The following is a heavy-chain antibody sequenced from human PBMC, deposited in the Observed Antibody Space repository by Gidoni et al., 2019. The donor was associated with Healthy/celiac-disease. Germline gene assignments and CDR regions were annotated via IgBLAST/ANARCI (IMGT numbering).Heavy chain of an antibody. D-gene: IGHD4-17*01. Sequence: QVQLVESGGGVVQPGRSLRLSWAASGFTFSSYAMHWVRQAPGKGLEWVAVISYDGSNKYYADSVKGRFTISRDNSKNTLYLQMNSLRAEDTAVYYCARDRDDYGDYAGWYFDLWGRGTLVTVSS. CDR3: ARDRDDYGDYAGWYFDL. CDR2: ISYDGSNK. CDR1: GFTFSSYA. J-gene: IGHJ2*01. V-gene: IGHV3-30-3*01.